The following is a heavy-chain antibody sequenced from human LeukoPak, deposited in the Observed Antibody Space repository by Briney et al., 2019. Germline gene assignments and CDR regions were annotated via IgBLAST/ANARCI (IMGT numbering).Heavy chain of an antibody. V-gene: IGHV1-2*06. Sequence: ASVKVSCKASGYTFTSYGISWVRQAPGQGLEWMGRINPNSGGTNYAQNFQGRVTMTRDTSISTAYMELSRLRSDDTAVYFCARVYYDSSADNWGQGTLVTVSS. D-gene: IGHD3-22*01. J-gene: IGHJ4*02. CDR2: INPNSGGT. CDR1: GYTFTSYG. CDR3: ARVYYDSSADN.